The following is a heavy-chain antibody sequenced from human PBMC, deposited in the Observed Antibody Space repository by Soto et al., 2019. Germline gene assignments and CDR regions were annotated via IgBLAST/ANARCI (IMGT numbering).Heavy chain of an antibody. V-gene: IGHV3-7*01. D-gene: IGHD6-19*01. J-gene: IGHJ3*02. Sequence: EVQLVESGGGLVQPGGSLSLSCAGSGFTFSDYWMSWVRQAPGKGLEWVANIKQDGNEKYYVDSVKGRLTISRDNAKNSLYLQMNSRRAEDTAVYYCARGLGSGGWYSQWDAFDIWGQGTMVTVSS. CDR3: ARGLGSGGWYSQWDAFDI. CDR1: GFTFSDYW. CDR2: IKQDGNEK.